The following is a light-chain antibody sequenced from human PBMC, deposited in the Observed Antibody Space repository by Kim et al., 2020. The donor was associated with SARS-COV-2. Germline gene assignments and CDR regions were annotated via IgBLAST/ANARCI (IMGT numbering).Light chain of an antibody. CDR3: MQGTHWPPLFI. J-gene: IGKJ3*01. CDR2: KVS. CDR1: QSLVYSDGNTY. Sequence: DVVLTQSPLSLPVTLGQPASISCRSSQSLVYSDGNTYLNWLQQRPGQSPRRLIYKVSNRDSGVPDRFSGSGSGTDFTLKISRVEAEDVGVYYCMQGTHWPPLFIFGPGTKVDIK. V-gene: IGKV2-30*01.